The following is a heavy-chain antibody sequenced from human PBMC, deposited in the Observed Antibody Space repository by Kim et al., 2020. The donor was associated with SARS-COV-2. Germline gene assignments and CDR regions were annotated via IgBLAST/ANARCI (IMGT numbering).Heavy chain of an antibody. V-gene: IGHV1-2*06. Sequence: ASVKVSCKASGYTFTGYYMHWVRQAPGQGLEWMGRINPNSGGTNYAQKFQGRVTMTRDTSISTAYMELSRLRSDDTAVYYCAREKPAYYYGSGAGGMDVWGQGTTVTVSS. CDR1: GYTFTGYY. D-gene: IGHD3-10*01. J-gene: IGHJ6*02. CDR3: AREKPAYYYGSGAGGMDV. CDR2: INPNSGGT.